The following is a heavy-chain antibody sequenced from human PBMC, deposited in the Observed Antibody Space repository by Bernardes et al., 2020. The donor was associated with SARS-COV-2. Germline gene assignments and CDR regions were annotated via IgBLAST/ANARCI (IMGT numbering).Heavy chain of an antibody. Sequence: ASLKDSCKASGYTFRDNYMHWVRQAPGQGPEWIGRINPLSGVTNYAQKFQGRVTMTRDTSISTAYMELSRLRSDDTAVYYCARAWGPWGVDGELPFDYWGHGTLVTVSS. CDR1: GYTFRDNY. CDR3: ARAWGPWGVDGELPFDY. D-gene: IGHD3-16*01. J-gene: IGHJ4*03. V-gene: IGHV1-2*06. CDR2: INPLSGVT.